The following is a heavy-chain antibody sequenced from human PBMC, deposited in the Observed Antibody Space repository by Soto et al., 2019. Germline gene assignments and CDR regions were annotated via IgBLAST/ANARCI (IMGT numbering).Heavy chain of an antibody. D-gene: IGHD5-18*01. CDR2: ISYDGSNK. Sequence: QVQLVESGGGVVQPGRSLRLSCAASGFTFSSYAMHWVRQAPGKGLEWVAVISYDGSNKYYADSVKGRFTISRDNSKNTLYLQKNSLRAEDPAVYYCARSLPLSYGEYYFDYWGQGTLVTVSS. J-gene: IGHJ4*02. CDR3: ARSLPLSYGEYYFDY. CDR1: GFTFSSYA. V-gene: IGHV3-30-3*01.